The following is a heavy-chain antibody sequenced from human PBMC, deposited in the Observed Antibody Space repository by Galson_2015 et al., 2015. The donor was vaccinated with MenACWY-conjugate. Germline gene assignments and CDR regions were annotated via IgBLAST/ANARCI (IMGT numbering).Heavy chain of an antibody. CDR3: ARRPSHYYGMDV. V-gene: IGHV5-51*01. Sequence: QSGAEVKKPGESLKISRKGSGYTFSNYWIGWVRQMPGKGLEWMGIIYPGDSDTRYSPSLQGQVTISADKSISTAYLQWSSLKAADTGIYFCARRPSHYYGMDVWGQGTTVTVSS. CDR1: GYTFSNYW. CDR2: IYPGDSDT. J-gene: IGHJ6*02.